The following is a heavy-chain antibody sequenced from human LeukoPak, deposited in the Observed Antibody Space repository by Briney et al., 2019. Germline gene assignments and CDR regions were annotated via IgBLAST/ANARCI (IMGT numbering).Heavy chain of an antibody. D-gene: IGHD2-15*01. CDR2: IDHSGST. Sequence: SETLSLTCAVYGGSFNGYYWSWIRQPPGKGLEWIGEIDHSGSTNYNPSLKSRVTISVDTSKNQFSLKLSSVTAADTAVYYCARGRFVVVVAGTHNWFDPWGQGTLVTVSS. CDR1: GGSFNGYY. V-gene: IGHV4-34*01. CDR3: ARGRFVVVVAGTHNWFDP. J-gene: IGHJ5*02.